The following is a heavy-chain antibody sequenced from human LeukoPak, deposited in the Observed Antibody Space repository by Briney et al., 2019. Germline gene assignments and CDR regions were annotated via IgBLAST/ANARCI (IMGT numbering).Heavy chain of an antibody. V-gene: IGHV1-18*01. CDR2: ISAYNGNT. D-gene: IGHD3-9*01. CDR1: GYTFTSYG. Sequence: GASVKVSCKASGYTFTSYGISWVRQAPGQGLEWMGWISAYNGNTNYAQKLQGRVTMTTDTSTSTAYMELRSLRSDDTAVYYCARESEILTGYYFFDYWGQGTLVTVSS. CDR3: ARESEILTGYYFFDY. J-gene: IGHJ4*02.